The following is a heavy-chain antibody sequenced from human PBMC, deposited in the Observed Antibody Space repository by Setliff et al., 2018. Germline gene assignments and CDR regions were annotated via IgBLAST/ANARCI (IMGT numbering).Heavy chain of an antibody. Sequence: PSETLSLTCSVSGAPISNYYWSWIRQPPGKGLEWTGYIYSSGSTNYNPSLKSRVAISRDTSTNQLSLELRSVTAADTAVYYCAREPTRTGGFYYLDVWGEGTTVTVSS. D-gene: IGHD2-2*01. CDR1: GAPISNYY. CDR2: IYSSGST. J-gene: IGHJ6*03. CDR3: AREPTRTGGFYYLDV. V-gene: IGHV4-4*08.